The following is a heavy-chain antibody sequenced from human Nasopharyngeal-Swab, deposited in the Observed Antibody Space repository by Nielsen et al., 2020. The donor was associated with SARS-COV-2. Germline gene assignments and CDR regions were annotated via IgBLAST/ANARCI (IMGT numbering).Heavy chain of an antibody. J-gene: IGHJ4*02. CDR3: ADPPFSEY. CDR1: GFTFSSYA. Sequence: GGSLRLSCAASGFTFSSYAMSWVRQAPGKGLEWVSHIRVDGSSTYHADSVRGRFTISRDNSKNPVYLQMNSLRADDTAVYYCADPPFSEYWGQGTLVTVSS. V-gene: IGHV3-23*01. CDR2: IRVDGSST.